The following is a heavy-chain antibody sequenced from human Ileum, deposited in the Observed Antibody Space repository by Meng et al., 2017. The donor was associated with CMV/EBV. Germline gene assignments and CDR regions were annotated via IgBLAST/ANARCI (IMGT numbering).Heavy chain of an antibody. D-gene: IGHD2-2*02. Sequence: SGGSSSSSSYCWGWIRQPPGKGLEWIGSIYYSGSTYYNPSLKSRVTISVDTSKNQFSLKLSSVTAADTAVYYCARHQVVPAAIGFDPWGQGTLVTVSS. CDR2: IYYSGST. J-gene: IGHJ5*02. CDR1: GGSSSSSSYC. V-gene: IGHV4-39*01. CDR3: ARHQVVPAAIGFDP.